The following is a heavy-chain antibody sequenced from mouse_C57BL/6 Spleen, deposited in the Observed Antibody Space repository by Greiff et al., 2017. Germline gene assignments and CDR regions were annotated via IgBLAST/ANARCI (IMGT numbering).Heavy chain of an antibody. Sequence: EVKLMESGGGLVKPGGSLKLSCAASGFTFSDYGMHWVRQAPEKGLEWVAYISSGSSTSYYADTVKGRFTISRDNAKNNLFLQMTSLMSEDTAMYYCARLYYGNYDAMDYWGQGTSVTVSS. D-gene: IGHD2-1*01. J-gene: IGHJ4*01. CDR3: ARLYYGNYDAMDY. CDR1: GFTFSDYG. CDR2: ISSGSSTS. V-gene: IGHV5-17*01.